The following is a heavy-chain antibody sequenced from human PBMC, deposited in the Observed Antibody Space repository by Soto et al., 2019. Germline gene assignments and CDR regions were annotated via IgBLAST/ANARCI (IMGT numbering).Heavy chain of an antibody. CDR1: GYSFTSYW. V-gene: IGHV5-51*01. D-gene: IGHD5-18*01. J-gene: IGHJ6*02. Sequence: GESLKISCQGSGYSFTSYWIGWVRQMPGKGLEWMGIIYPGDSDTRYSPSFQGQVTISADKSISTAYLQWSSLKASDTAMYYCARLAGYSSPYYGMDVWGQGTTVTVSS. CDR2: IYPGDSDT. CDR3: ARLAGYSSPYYGMDV.